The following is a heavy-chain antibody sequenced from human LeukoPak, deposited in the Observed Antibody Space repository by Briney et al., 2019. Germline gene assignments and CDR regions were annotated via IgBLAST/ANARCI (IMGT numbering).Heavy chain of an antibody. V-gene: IGHV1-18*01. CDR3: AREGYCSSTSCPNWFDP. CDR1: GYTFTSYD. CDR2: ISTYNGNT. J-gene: IGHJ5*02. D-gene: IGHD2-2*01. Sequence: ASVKVSCKASGYTFTSYDINWVRQAPGQGLEWMGWISTYNGNTNYAQKLQGRVTMTTDTSTSTAYMELRSLRSDDTAVYYCAREGYCSSTSCPNWFDPWGQGTLVTVSS.